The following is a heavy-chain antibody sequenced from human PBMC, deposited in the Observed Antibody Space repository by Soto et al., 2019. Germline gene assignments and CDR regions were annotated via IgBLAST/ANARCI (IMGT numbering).Heavy chain of an antibody. Sequence: QVQLVQSGAEVKKPGASVKVSCKASGYTFTSYYMHWVRQAPGQGLEWMGIINPSGGSTSYAQKVQGRVTMTRDTSTSTVYIELSSRRSEDTAVHYCARSVGPAAEANNCYYYYYNMDVWGKGTTVTVSS. CDR2: INPSGGST. J-gene: IGHJ6*03. CDR3: ARSVGPAAEANNCYYYYYNMDV. CDR1: GYTFTSYY. V-gene: IGHV1-46*03. D-gene: IGHD2-2*01.